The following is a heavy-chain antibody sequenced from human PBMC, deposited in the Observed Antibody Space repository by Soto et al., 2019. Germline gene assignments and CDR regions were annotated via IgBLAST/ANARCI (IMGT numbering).Heavy chain of an antibody. CDR2: ISGSGGST. CDR1: GFTFSSYA. V-gene: IGHV3-23*01. J-gene: IGHJ4*02. CDR3: AKDPFDIVVVPAAMPFDY. Sequence: GSLRLSCAASGFTFSSYAMSWVRQAPGKGLEWVSAISGSGGSTYYADSVKGRFTISRDNSKNTPYLQMNSLRAEDTAVYYCAKDPFDIVVVPAAMPFDYWGQGTLVTVSS. D-gene: IGHD2-2*01.